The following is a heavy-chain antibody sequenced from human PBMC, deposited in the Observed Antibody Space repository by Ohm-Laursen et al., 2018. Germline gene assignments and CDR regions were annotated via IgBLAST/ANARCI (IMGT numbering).Heavy chain of an antibody. D-gene: IGHD3-10*01. CDR3: AHRGLLWFGVYYDAFDI. J-gene: IGHJ3*02. V-gene: IGHV2-5*02. CDR1: GFSLSTSGVG. Sequence: TQTLTLTRTFSGFSLSTSGVGVGWIRQPPGKALEGFALIYWADDKRYSPSLKSRLTITKDTSKNQVVLTMTNMDPVDTATYYCAHRGLLWFGVYYDAFDIWGQGTMVTVSS. CDR2: IYWADDK.